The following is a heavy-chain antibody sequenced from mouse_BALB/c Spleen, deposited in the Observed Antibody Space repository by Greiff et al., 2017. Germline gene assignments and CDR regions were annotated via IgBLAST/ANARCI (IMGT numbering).Heavy chain of an antibody. CDR1: GYSITSDYA. CDR2: ISYSGST. V-gene: IGHV3-2*02. Sequence: EVQLVESGPGLVKPSQSLSLTCTVTGYSITSDYAWNWIRQFPGNKLEWMGYISYSGSTSYNPSLKSRISITRDTSKNQFFLQLNSVTTEDTATYYCAGSSYSRTWFAYWGQGTLVTVSA. D-gene: IGHD1-1*01. J-gene: IGHJ3*01. CDR3: AGSSYSRTWFAY.